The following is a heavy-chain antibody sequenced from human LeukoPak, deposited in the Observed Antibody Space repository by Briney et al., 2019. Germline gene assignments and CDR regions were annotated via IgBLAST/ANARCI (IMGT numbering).Heavy chain of an antibody. V-gene: IGHV3-53*01. D-gene: IGHD6-19*01. CDR2: IYSGGST. CDR3: AKDPSSGWPYFDY. Sequence: GGSLRLSCAASGFTVSSNYMSWVRQAPGKGLEWVSVIYSGGSTYYADSVKGRFTISRDNSKNTLYLQMNSLRAEDTAVYYCAKDPSSGWPYFDYWGQGTLVTVSS. CDR1: GFTVSSNY. J-gene: IGHJ4*02.